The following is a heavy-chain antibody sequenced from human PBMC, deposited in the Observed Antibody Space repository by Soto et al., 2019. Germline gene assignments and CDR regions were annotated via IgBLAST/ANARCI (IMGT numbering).Heavy chain of an antibody. D-gene: IGHD3-9*01. CDR1: GYTFTGYY. CDR2: INPNSGGT. J-gene: IGHJ4*02. Sequence: ASVKVSCKASGYTFTGYYMHWVRQAPGQGLEWMGWINPNSGGTNYAQKFQGWVTMTRDTSISTAYMELSRLRSDDTAVYYCARERRDILTGYYLTFDYWGQGTLVTVSS. CDR3: ARERRDILTGYYLTFDY. V-gene: IGHV1-2*04.